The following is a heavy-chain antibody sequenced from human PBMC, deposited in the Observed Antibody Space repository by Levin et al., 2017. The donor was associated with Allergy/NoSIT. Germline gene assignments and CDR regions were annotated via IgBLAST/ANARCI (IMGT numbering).Heavy chain of an antibody. J-gene: IGHJ3*02. Sequence: ASVKVSCKASGYTFRVYGIIWVRQAPGEGLEWLGWISPNNGHTKVSHKVQGRVTMTTDASTTTAYLDIRCLTSDDTAVYYCARDLGTGWYDNAFEIWGQGTLVSVSS. D-gene: IGHD6-19*01. V-gene: IGHV1-18*01. CDR1: GYTFRVYG. CDR3: ARDLGTGWYDNAFEI. CDR2: ISPNNGHT.